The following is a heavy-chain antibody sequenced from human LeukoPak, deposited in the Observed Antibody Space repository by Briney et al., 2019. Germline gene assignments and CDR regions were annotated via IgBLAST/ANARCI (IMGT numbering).Heavy chain of an antibody. V-gene: IGHV3-7*01. CDR2: IKQDGSEK. J-gene: IGHJ6*03. D-gene: IGHD3-3*01. CDR3: ARAGLTYYDFWSGYPYYMDV. Sequence: SGGSLRLSCAASGFTFSSYWMSWVRQAPGKGLEWMANIKQDGSEKYYVDSVKGRFTISRDNAKNSLYLQMNSLRAEDTAVYYCARAGLTYYDFWSGYPYYMDVWGKGTTVTVSS. CDR1: GFTFSSYW.